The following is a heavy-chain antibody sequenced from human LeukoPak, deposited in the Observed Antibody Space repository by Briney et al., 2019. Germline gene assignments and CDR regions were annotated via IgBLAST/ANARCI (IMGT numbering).Heavy chain of an antibody. Sequence: GRSLRLSCAASGFTFSSYGMHWVRQAPGKGLEWVAVISYDGSNKYYAGSVKGRFTISRDNSKNTLYLQMNSLRAEDTAVYYCAKDSGNLRYYFDYWGQGTLVTVSS. D-gene: IGHD1-14*01. CDR1: GFTFSSYG. V-gene: IGHV3-30*18. CDR3: AKDSGNLRYYFDY. J-gene: IGHJ4*02. CDR2: ISYDGSNK.